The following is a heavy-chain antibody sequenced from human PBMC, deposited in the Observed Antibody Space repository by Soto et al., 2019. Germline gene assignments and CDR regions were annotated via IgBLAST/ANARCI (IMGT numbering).Heavy chain of an antibody. D-gene: IGHD6-19*01. J-gene: IGHJ4*02. CDR3: AKGPSEQQWLLPFDY. CDR1: GFTFDDYA. V-gene: IGHV3-9*01. CDR2: ISWNSGSI. Sequence: EVQLVESGGGLVQPGRSLRLSCAASGFTFDDYAMHWVRQAPGKGLEWVSGISWNSGSIGYADSVKGRFTISRDNAKNSLYLQMYSLRAEDTALYYCAKGPSEQQWLLPFDYWGQGTLVTVSS.